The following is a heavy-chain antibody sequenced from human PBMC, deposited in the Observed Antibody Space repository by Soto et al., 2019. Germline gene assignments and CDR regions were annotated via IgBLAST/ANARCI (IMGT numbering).Heavy chain of an antibody. D-gene: IGHD3-10*01. Sequence: ASVKVSCKASGYTFTDYYLHWVRQAPGQGLEWMGWTNPDSGGTNYAQKFQGRVTMTRDTSISTAYMELSRLRSDDTAVYYCARVQGSGSPYYFDSWGKGTLVTVSS. CDR3: ARVQGSGSPYYFDS. CDR1: GYTFTDYY. CDR2: TNPDSGGT. V-gene: IGHV1-2*02. J-gene: IGHJ4*02.